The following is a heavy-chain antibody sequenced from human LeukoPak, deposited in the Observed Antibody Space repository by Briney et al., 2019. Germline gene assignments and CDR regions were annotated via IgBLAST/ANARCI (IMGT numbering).Heavy chain of an antibody. D-gene: IGHD3-22*01. CDR2: IWHDGNNK. V-gene: IGHV3-33*01. Sequence: GGSLRLSCATSGFAFSTQGMHWVRQAPGKGLEWVAAIWHDGNNKYYVDSVKGRSTISRDNSKNTVYLQMNSLRVEDTAVYYCARDSGDSSGYYPGYWGQGTLVTVSS. CDR3: ARDSGDSSGYYPGY. J-gene: IGHJ4*02. CDR1: GFAFSTQG.